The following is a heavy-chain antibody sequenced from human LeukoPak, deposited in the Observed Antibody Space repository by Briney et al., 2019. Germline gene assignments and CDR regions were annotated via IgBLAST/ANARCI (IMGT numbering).Heavy chain of an antibody. Sequence: PGGSLRLSCAASGFTFSSYDMNWVRQAPGKGLEWVSFISSSGSTIYYADSVKGRFTISRDNAKNSLYLQMNSLRAADTAVYYCARDLFDYSYGPNALDYWGEGTLVTVSS. CDR1: GFTFSSYD. J-gene: IGHJ4*02. CDR3: ARDLFDYSYGPNALDY. V-gene: IGHV3-48*03. CDR2: ISSSGSTI. D-gene: IGHD5-18*01.